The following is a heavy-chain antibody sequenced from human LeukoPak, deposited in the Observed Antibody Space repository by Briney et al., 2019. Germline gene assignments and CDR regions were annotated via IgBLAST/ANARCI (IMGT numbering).Heavy chain of an antibody. CDR2: ISSSSSYI. Sequence: GGSLRLSCAASGFTFSSYSMNWVRQAPGKGLEWVSSISSSSSYIYYADSVKGRFTISRDNSKNTLYLQMNSLRAEDTAVYYCAKDRTFLGVVIHFDSWGQGPLVTVSS. D-gene: IGHD3-3*01. CDR3: AKDRTFLGVVIHFDS. J-gene: IGHJ4*02. V-gene: IGHV3-21*04. CDR1: GFTFSSYS.